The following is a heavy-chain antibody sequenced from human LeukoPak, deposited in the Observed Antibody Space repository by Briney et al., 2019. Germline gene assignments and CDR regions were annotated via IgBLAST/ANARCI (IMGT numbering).Heavy chain of an antibody. D-gene: IGHD6-13*01. CDR2: IYYSGSP. V-gene: IGHV4-59*11. CDR1: AGSISSHY. Sequence: SETLSLTCTVSAGSISSHYWSWIRQPPGKGLEWIGYIYYSGSPNYNPSLKSRVTISVDTSKNQFSLKLSSVTAADTAVYYCARVHSGYSSSWSGYYYYYMDVWGKGTTVTVSS. J-gene: IGHJ6*03. CDR3: ARVHSGYSSSWSGYYYYYMDV.